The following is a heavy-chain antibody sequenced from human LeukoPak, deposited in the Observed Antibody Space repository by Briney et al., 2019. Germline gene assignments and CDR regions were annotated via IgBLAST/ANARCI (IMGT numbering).Heavy chain of an antibody. CDR2: ISYDGNSQ. Sequence: GGSLRLSCAASGFIFGNYAIHWVRQAPGRGLEWVAAISYDGNSQHYGAPVKGRFTISRDNSKNTVYLQINTLRTDDAAIYYCAKPYPTLTTSAVLDNWGQGTLVTVSS. CDR1: GFIFGNYA. D-gene: IGHD1-1*01. J-gene: IGHJ4*02. V-gene: IGHV3-30*18. CDR3: AKPYPTLTTSAVLDN.